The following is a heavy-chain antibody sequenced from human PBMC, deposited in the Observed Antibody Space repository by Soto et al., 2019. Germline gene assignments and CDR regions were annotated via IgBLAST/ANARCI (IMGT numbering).Heavy chain of an antibody. V-gene: IGHV3-33*01. Sequence: QVQLVESGGGVVQPGMSLRLSCAASGFTFSNYGMHWVRPAPGKGLEWVAVIWYDGSNKYYADSVKGRFTISRDNSKNTLYLQMNTLRAEDTAVYYCARHKGGDPYYFDYWGQGTLVTVSS. CDR2: IWYDGSNK. D-gene: IGHD4-17*01. CDR1: GFTFSNYG. J-gene: IGHJ4*02. CDR3: ARHKGGDPYYFDY.